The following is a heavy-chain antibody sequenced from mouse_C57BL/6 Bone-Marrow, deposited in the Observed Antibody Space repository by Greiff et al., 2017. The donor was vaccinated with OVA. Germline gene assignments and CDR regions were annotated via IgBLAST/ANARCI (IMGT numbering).Heavy chain of an antibody. J-gene: IGHJ2*01. CDR3: TTGDGYLYRDY. D-gene: IGHD2-3*01. V-gene: IGHV14-4*01. CDR2: IDPENGDT. Sequence: VQLQQSGAELVRPGASVKLSCTASGFNIKDDYMHWVKQRPEQGLEWIGWIDPENGDTEYASKFQGKATITADTSSNTAYLQLSSLTSEDTAVYYCTTGDGYLYRDYWGQGTTLTVSS. CDR1: GFNIKDDY.